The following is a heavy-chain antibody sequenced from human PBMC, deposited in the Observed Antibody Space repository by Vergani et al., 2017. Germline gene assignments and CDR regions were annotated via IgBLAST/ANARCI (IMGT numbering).Heavy chain of an antibody. J-gene: IGHJ3*02. V-gene: IGHV1-18*01. CDR2: ISAYNGNT. D-gene: IGHD6-19*01. Sequence: QVQLVQSGAEVKKPGSSVKVSCKASGGTFSSYAISWVRQAPGQGLEWMGWISAYNGNTNYAQKLQGRVTMTTDTSTSTAYMELRSLRSDDTAVYYCAIAVAGTPDAFDIWGQGTMVTVSS. CDR3: AIAVAGTPDAFDI. CDR1: GGTFSSYA.